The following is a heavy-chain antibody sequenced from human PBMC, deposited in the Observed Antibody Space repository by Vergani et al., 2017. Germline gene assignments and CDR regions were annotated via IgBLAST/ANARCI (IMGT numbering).Heavy chain of an antibody. CDR1: GGTFSSYA. CDR3: ARVGCSSTSCYMTPDY. V-gene: IGHV1-69*01. D-gene: IGHD2-2*02. Sequence: QVHLVQSGAEVTKPGSSVKVSCKASGGTFSSYAISWARQAPGQGLEWMGGIIPIFGTANYAQKFQGRVTITADESTSTAYMELSSLRSEDTAVYYCARVGCSSTSCYMTPDYWGQGTLVTVSA. J-gene: IGHJ4*02. CDR2: IIPIFGTA.